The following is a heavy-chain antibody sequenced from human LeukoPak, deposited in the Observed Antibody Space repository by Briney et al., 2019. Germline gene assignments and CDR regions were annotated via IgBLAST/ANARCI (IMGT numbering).Heavy chain of an antibody. CDR3: AKDFTSRFWLGEFEPYYFDY. Sequence: GGSLRLSCAASGFTFSSYWMSWVRQAPGKGLEWVANIKQDGSEKYYVDSVKGRFTISRDNAKNSLYLQMNSLRAEDTAVYYCAKDFTSRFWLGEFEPYYFDYWGQGTLVTVSS. J-gene: IGHJ4*02. CDR1: GFTFSSYW. D-gene: IGHD3-10*01. V-gene: IGHV3-7*01. CDR2: IKQDGSEK.